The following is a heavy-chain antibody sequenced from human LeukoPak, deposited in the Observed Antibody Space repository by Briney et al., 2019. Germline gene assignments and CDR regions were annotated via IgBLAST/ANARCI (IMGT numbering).Heavy chain of an antibody. D-gene: IGHD3-22*01. CDR2: IYWDDDK. J-gene: IGHJ4*02. V-gene: IGHV2-5*02. Sequence: SGPTLVKPTQTLTLTCTFSGFSLSTSGVGVGWIRQPPGKALEWLALIYWDDDKRYSPSLKSRLTITKDTSKNQVVLTMTNMDPGDTATYYCAHDHYDSSGYFYLYYFDYWGQGTLVTVSS. CDR3: AHDHYDSSGYFYLYYFDY. CDR1: GFSLSTSGVG.